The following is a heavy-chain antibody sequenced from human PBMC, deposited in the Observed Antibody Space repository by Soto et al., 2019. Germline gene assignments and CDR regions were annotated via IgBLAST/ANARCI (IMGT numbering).Heavy chain of an antibody. D-gene: IGHD3-16*02. CDR1: GYTFTSYG. CDR3: ARDGYDYVWGSYRYTKPNWFDP. Sequence: ASGKVSCKASGYTFTSYGISWVRQAPGQGLEWMGWISAYNGNTNYAQKLQGRVTMTTDTSTSTAYMELRSLRSDDTAVYYCARDGYDYVWGSYRYTKPNWFDPWGQGTLVTVSS. CDR2: ISAYNGNT. J-gene: IGHJ5*02. V-gene: IGHV1-18*04.